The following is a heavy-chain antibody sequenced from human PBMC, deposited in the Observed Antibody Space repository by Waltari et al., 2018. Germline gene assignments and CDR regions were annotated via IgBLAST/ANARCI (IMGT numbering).Heavy chain of an antibody. Sequence: QVQLLQSGADVKNPGTSFKVPCKAFGYPFTAFNIHWVRQAPGQGLQWMGWINPDSGDTKYVQKFEGRVTMTTDTSSNTVYMELNSLRSDDTAVYYCARPGDFAAFEFWGQGTTVIVSS. CDR3: ARPGDFAAFEF. CDR1: GYPFTAFN. D-gene: IGHD3-10*01. CDR2: INPDSGDT. V-gene: IGHV1-2*02. J-gene: IGHJ3*01.